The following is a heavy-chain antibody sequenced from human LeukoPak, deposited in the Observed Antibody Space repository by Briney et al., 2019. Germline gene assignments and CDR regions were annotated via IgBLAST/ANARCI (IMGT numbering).Heavy chain of an antibody. J-gene: IGHJ3*02. Sequence: GASVKVSCKASGYTFTGYYMHWVRKAPGQGLEWMGWINPNSGGTNYAQKFQGGVTMTRDTSISTAYMELSRLRSDDTAVYYCARDRYSSSWYKAFDIWGQGTMVTVSS. D-gene: IGHD6-13*01. CDR3: ARDRYSSSWYKAFDI. CDR1: GYTFTGYY. V-gene: IGHV1-2*02. CDR2: INPNSGGT.